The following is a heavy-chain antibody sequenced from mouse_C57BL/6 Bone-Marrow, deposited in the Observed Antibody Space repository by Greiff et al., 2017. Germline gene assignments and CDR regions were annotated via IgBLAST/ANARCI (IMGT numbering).Heavy chain of an antibody. D-gene: IGHD1-1*01. Sequence: EVKLVESGGDLVKPGGSLKLSCAASGFTFSSYGMSWVRQTPDKRLEWVATISSGGSYTYYPDTVKGRFTISRDNAKNTLYLQMSSLKSEDTAMYYCAGHHHITTVVARPFAYWGQGTLVTVAA. J-gene: IGHJ3*01. CDR2: ISSGGSYT. V-gene: IGHV5-6*02. CDR1: GFTFSSYG. CDR3: AGHHHITTVVARPFAY.